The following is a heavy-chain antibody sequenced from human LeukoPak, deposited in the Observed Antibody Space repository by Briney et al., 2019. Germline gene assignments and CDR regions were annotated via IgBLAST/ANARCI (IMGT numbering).Heavy chain of an antibody. V-gene: IGHV3-23*01. CDR2: ISGSGGST. J-gene: IGHJ4*02. CDR3: AKASAMIVVVSKHFDY. Sequence: GGSLRLSCAASGFTFDSHTVIWVRQAPGKGLEWVSAISGSGGSTYYADSVKGRFTISRDNSKNTLYLQMNSLRAEDTAVYYCAKASAMIVVVSKHFDYWGQGTLVTVSS. D-gene: IGHD3-22*01. CDR1: GFTFDSHT.